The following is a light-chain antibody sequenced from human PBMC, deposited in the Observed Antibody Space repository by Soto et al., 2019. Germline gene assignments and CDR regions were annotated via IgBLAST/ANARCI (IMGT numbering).Light chain of an antibody. CDR3: ETWDSNIRV. V-gene: IGLV4-60*02. J-gene: IGLJ3*02. Sequence: QPVLTQSSSASASLGSSVKLTCTLSSGHSSYIIAWHQQQPGKAPRYLMKLEGSGSYNKGSGVPDRFSGSSSGADRYLTISNLQFEDAADYYCETWDSNIRVFGGGTKVTVL. CDR2: LEGSGSY. CDR1: SGHSSYI.